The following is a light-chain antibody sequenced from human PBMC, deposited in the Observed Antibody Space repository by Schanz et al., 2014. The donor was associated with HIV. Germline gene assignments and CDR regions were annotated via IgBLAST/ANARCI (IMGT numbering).Light chain of an antibody. V-gene: IGLV1-40*01. J-gene: IGLJ2*01. CDR1: SSNIGEGYD. CDR3: CSYAGTYTVI. CDR2: GNS. Sequence: QSVLTQPPSVSGAPGQRVTISCTGSSSNIGEGYDVHWYQQLPGTAPKLLIYGNSNRPSGVPDRFSGSKSGTSASLAITGLQADDEADYYCCSYAGTYTVIFGGGTKLTVL.